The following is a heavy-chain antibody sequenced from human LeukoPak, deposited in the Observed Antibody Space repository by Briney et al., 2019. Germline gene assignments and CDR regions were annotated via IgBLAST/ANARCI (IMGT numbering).Heavy chain of an antibody. D-gene: IGHD3-10*02. CDR1: GYTLTEFS. CDR3: ATAVFGATFDY. J-gene: IGHJ4*02. V-gene: IGHV1-24*01. Sequence: ASVKVSCKVSGYTLTEFSIHWVRQAPGKGLEWMGYFDPEDAETIYAQKFQGRVTMTEDTSTDTAYMDLSSLRSEDTAVYYCATAVFGATFDYWGQGTLVTVSS. CDR2: FDPEDAET.